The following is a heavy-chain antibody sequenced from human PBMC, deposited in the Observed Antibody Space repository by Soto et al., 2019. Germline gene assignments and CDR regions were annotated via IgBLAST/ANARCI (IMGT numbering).Heavy chain of an antibody. Sequence: QVQLVQSGAEVKKPGASVKVSCKASGYTFTSYAMHWVRQAPGQRLEWMGWINAGNGNTKYSQKFQGRVTMTSDTAASTAYMELSSLRSEDTAVYYCARGAYCSSTSCPSYYYYYMDVWGKGTTVTVSS. CDR2: INAGNGNT. V-gene: IGHV1-3*01. CDR3: ARGAYCSSTSCPSYYYYYMDV. CDR1: GYTFTSYA. J-gene: IGHJ6*03. D-gene: IGHD2-2*01.